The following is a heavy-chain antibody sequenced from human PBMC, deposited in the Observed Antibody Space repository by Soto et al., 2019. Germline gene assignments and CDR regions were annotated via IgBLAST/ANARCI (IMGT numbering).Heavy chain of an antibody. CDR2: INPSGGST. V-gene: IGHV1-46*01. CDR1: GYTLTNYY. D-gene: IGHD6-19*01. Sequence: ASVKVSCKASGYTLTNYYMHWVRQAPGQGLEWVGKINPSGGSTDYAQKFQGRVTMTRDTSTSTVYMEVSSLRSEDTAVYYCAREIAVAGTVFDCWGQGTLVTVSS. J-gene: IGHJ4*02. CDR3: AREIAVAGTVFDC.